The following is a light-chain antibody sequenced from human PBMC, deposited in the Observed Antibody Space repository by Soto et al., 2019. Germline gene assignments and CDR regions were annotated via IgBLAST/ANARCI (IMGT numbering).Light chain of an antibody. Sequence: SALTKPPSVSGSPGQSVTISCTGTSSDIGAYNRVSWYQQPPGTAPKLMIYEVRDRTSGVPDRFSGSKSGNTASLTISGLQAEDEADYYCSSYTSSNTLIFGGGTKVTVL. CDR1: SSDIGAYNR. CDR2: EVR. CDR3: SSYTSSNTLI. V-gene: IGLV2-18*02. J-gene: IGLJ2*01.